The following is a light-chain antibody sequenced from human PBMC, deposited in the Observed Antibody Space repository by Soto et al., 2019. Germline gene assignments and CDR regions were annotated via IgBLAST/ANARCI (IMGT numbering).Light chain of an antibody. V-gene: IGLV1-40*01. J-gene: IGLJ2*01. CDR2: GNT. CDR3: LSFDSSLSVV. CDR1: SSNIGAGYD. Sequence: QSVLTQPPALSGAPGQRVTSSFTGRSSNIGAGYDVHWYQQLPGRAPKLLIYGNTNRPSGVPDRVSGSKSGTSASLAITGLEAEDEADYYCLSFDSSLSVVFGGGTKLTVL.